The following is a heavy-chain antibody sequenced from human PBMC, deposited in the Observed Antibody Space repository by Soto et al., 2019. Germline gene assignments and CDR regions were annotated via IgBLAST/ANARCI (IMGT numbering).Heavy chain of an antibody. Sequence: PSETLSLTCTVSGGSISSGDYYWSWIRQPPWKGLEWIGYIYYSGSTYYNPSLKSRVTISVDTSKNQFSLKLSSVTAADTAVYYCARVLRIAALRPHWFDPWGQGXLVTVYS. D-gene: IGHD6-13*01. V-gene: IGHV4-30-4*01. J-gene: IGHJ5*02. CDR3: ARVLRIAALRPHWFDP. CDR1: GGSISSGDYY. CDR2: IYYSGST.